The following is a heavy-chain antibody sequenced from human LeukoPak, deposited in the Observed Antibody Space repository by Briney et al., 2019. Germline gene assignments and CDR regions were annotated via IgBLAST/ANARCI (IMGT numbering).Heavy chain of an antibody. Sequence: SGRSLRLSCAASGFTFSNYGMHWVRQAPGKGLEWVAVISSDGSNKYYADSVKGRFTISRDSSKNTLYLQMNSLRAEDTAVFYCAKDRGASSSWYLVFDYWGQGTLVTVSS. CDR2: ISSDGSNK. V-gene: IGHV3-30*18. CDR3: AKDRGASSSWYLVFDY. D-gene: IGHD6-13*01. J-gene: IGHJ4*02. CDR1: GFTFSNYG.